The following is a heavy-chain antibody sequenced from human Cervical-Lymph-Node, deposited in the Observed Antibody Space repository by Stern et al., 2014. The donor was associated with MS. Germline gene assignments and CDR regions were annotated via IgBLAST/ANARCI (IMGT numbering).Heavy chain of an antibody. CDR3: ARAGGAGYHFYGLDV. V-gene: IGHV3-30-3*01. J-gene: IGHJ6*02. Sequence: VQLVESGGGVVQPGKSLRLSCAASGFAFSSYTIHWVRQAPGKGLDWVTVISYDATYTYYADSVKGRFSISRDNSKNTLYLQMNSLKTEDTAVYYCARAGGAGYHFYGLDVWGQGTTVTVSS. CDR1: GFAFSSYT. D-gene: IGHD3-16*01. CDR2: ISYDATYT.